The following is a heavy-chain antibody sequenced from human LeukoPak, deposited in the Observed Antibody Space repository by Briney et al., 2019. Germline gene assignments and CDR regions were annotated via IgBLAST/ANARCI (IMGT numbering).Heavy chain of an antibody. J-gene: IGHJ3*02. Sequence: GESLKISCKGPGYSFTSYWIGWVRQMPGKGLEWMGIIYPGDSDTRYSPSFQGQVTISADKSISTAYLQWSSLKASDTAMYYCARRNYYDSSGVDAFDIWGQGTMVTVSS. CDR1: GYSFTSYW. CDR3: ARRNYYDSSGVDAFDI. CDR2: IYPGDSDT. V-gene: IGHV5-51*01. D-gene: IGHD3-22*01.